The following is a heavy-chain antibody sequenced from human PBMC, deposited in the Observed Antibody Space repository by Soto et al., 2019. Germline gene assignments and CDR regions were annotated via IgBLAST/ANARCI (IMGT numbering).Heavy chain of an antibody. J-gene: IGHJ4*02. CDR3: AGDLAVALIDY. D-gene: IGHD6-19*01. Sequence: QVQLVQSGAEVKKPGASVKVSCKSSGYSFTSYGISWVRQAPGQGLEWMGWISAYNGNTKYAQKLQGRVSMTTDTSTSTAYMELRSLRSDDTAVYYCAGDLAVALIDYWGQGTLVTVSS. CDR1: GYSFTSYG. V-gene: IGHV1-18*01. CDR2: ISAYNGNT.